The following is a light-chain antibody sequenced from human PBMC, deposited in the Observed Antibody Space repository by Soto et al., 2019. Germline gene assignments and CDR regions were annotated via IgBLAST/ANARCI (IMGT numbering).Light chain of an antibody. CDR1: QSVSGNS. Sequence: IVLTQSPGTLSLSPGERAILSCRASQSVSGNSLAWYQQKPGQTPRLLIYAASTRATGIPARFSGSGSGTDFTLTISSLEPEDFAVYYCQQRSNWPVTFGQGTRLEIK. CDR3: QQRSNWPVT. J-gene: IGKJ5*01. CDR2: AAS. V-gene: IGKV3D-20*02.